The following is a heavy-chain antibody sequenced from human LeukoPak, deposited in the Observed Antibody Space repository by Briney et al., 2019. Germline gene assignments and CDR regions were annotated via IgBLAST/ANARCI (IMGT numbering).Heavy chain of an antibody. V-gene: IGHV4-59*01. J-gene: IGHJ6*02. D-gene: IGHD4-17*01. CDR2: IYFSGTT. CDR3: AREDPQTTVPEGLDV. Sequence: SETLSLTCTVSGGSISNYYWSWLRQPPGKGLEWIGYIYFSGTTNINPSLKSRVTISVDMSKNQFSLKLSSVTAADTAAYYCAREDPQTTVPEGLDVWGQGTTVTVSS. CDR1: GGSISNYY.